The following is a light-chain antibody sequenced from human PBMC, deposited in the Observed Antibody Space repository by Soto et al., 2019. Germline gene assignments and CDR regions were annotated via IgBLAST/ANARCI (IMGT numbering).Light chain of an antibody. V-gene: IGKV1-5*03. Sequence: DIKMTQSPSTLSASVGDRVTITCRASQSISSWLAWYQQKPGKAPKLLIYKASSLESGVPSRFSGSGSGTEFNLTISSLQPDDFATYYSQQYNSYRRTFGQGTKVEI. CDR3: QQYNSYRRT. J-gene: IGKJ1*01. CDR1: QSISSW. CDR2: KAS.